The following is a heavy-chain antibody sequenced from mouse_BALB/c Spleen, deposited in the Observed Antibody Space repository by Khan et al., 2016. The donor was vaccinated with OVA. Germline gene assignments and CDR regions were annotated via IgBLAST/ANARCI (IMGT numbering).Heavy chain of an antibody. Sequence: QVQLQQSGPGLVAPSQSLSITCTVSGFSLTGYGVNWVRQPPGKGLEWLGMIWGDGSTDYNSALKSRLSISKDNSKSQVFLKMNSQQTDDTARYFCARERRLGGFAYWGQGTLVTVSA. CDR2: IWGDGST. CDR3: ARERRLGGFAY. V-gene: IGHV2-6-7*01. D-gene: IGHD3-3*01. J-gene: IGHJ3*01. CDR1: GFSLTGYG.